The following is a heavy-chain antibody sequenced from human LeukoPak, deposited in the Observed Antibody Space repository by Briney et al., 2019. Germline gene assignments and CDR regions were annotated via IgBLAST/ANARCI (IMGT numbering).Heavy chain of an antibody. CDR1: GFTVSSNY. D-gene: IGHD2-21*01. Sequence: GGSLRLSCAASGFTVSSNYMSWVRQAPGKGLEWVSVIYSGGSTYYADSVKGRFTISRDNSKNTLYLQMNSLRAEDTAVYYCARDRFHYYGMDVWGQGTTVTVSS. CDR2: IYSGGST. V-gene: IGHV3-66*01. J-gene: IGHJ6*02. CDR3: ARDRFHYYGMDV.